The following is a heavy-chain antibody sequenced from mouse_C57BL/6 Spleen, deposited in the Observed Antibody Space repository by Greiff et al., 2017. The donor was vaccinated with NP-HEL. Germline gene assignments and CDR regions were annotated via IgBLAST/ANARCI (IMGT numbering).Heavy chain of an antibody. CDR3: ARSHYYGTFDY. V-gene: IGHV1-61*01. J-gene: IGHJ2*01. D-gene: IGHD1-1*01. Sequence: QVQLKQPGAELVRPGSSVKLSCKASGYTFTSYWMDWVKQRPGQGLEWIGNIYPSDSETHYNQKFKDKATLTVDKSSSTAYMQLSSLTSEDSAVYYCARSHYYGTFDYWGQGTTLTVSS. CDR2: IYPSDSET. CDR1: GYTFTSYW.